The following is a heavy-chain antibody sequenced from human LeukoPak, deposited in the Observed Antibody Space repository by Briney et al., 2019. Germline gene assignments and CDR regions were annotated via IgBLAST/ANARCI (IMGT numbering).Heavy chain of an antibody. CDR3: ARAVRWELLYYYYYMDV. CDR1: GFTFSSYW. V-gene: IGHV3-74*01. Sequence: GGSLRLSCAASGFTFSSYWMHWVRQAPGKGLVWVSRINSDGSSTSYADSVKGRFTISRDNAKNTLYLQMNSLRAEDTSVYYCARAVRWELLYYYYYMDVWGKGTTVTVSS. D-gene: IGHD1-26*01. J-gene: IGHJ6*03. CDR2: INSDGSST.